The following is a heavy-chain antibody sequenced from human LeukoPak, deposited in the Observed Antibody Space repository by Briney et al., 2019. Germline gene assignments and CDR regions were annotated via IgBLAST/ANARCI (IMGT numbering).Heavy chain of an antibody. D-gene: IGHD2-15*01. V-gene: IGHV4-34*01. CDR1: GGSFSCYY. CDR3: ARGRGGSYYFDY. CDR2: INHSGST. Sequence: KPSETLSLTCAVYGGSFSCYYWSWIRQPPGKGLEWIGEINHSGSTNYNPSLKSRVTISVDTSKNQFSLKLSSVTAADTAVYYCARGRGGSYYFDYWGQGTLVTVSS. J-gene: IGHJ4*02.